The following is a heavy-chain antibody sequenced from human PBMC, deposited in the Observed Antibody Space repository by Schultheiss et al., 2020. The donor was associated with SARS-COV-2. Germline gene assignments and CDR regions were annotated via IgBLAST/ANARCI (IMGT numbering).Heavy chain of an antibody. D-gene: IGHD4-11*01. CDR1: GFTFSSYD. CDR2: IGTAGDT. Sequence: GESLKISCAASGFTFSSYDMHWVRQATGKGLEWVSAIGTAGDTYYPGSVKGRFTISRENAKNSLYLQMNSLRAGDTAVYYCARTGHTVERDLDYWGQGTLVTVSS. CDR3: ARTGHTVERDLDY. V-gene: IGHV3-13*01. J-gene: IGHJ4*02.